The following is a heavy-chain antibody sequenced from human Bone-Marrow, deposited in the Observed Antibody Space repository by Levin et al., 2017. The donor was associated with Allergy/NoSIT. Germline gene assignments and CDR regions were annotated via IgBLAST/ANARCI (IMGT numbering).Heavy chain of an antibody. CDR2: LSSYGKTT. CDR1: GFTLSNHA. D-gene: IGHD6-13*01. Sequence: GGSLRLSCVADGFTLSNHAMHWVRQAPGKGLEYVSALSSYGKTTYYASSVKGRFTISRDTSKNTLYLQMASLRHEDVAVYFCARGAAPEALLFWFDPWGQGTPVIVSS. V-gene: IGHV3-64*01. CDR3: ARGAAPEALLFWFDP. J-gene: IGHJ5*02.